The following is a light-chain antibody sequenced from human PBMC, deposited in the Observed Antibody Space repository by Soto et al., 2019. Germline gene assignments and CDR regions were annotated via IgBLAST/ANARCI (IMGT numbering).Light chain of an antibody. V-gene: IGLV2-8*01. Sequence: VLTQPPSASGSPGQSVTISCTGTSSDVGGYNYVSWYQQHPGKAPKLIISEVSKRPSGVPDRSSGSKSGNTAFLTVSGLQAEDEADYYCTSHAGSNNYVFGTGTKVTVL. CDR2: EVS. CDR3: TSHAGSNNYV. CDR1: SSDVGGYNY. J-gene: IGLJ1*01.